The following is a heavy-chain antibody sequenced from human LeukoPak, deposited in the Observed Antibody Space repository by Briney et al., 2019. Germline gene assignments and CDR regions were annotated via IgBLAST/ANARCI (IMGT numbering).Heavy chain of an antibody. D-gene: IGHD2-15*01. CDR1: GFTFSNYA. J-gene: IGHJ4*02. V-gene: IGHV3-23*01. CDR2: ITGSGGST. CDR3: AKGSAFGRPYYFDY. Sequence: GGSLRLSCAASGFTFSNYAMSWVRQAPGKGLEWVSGITGSGGSTYHTDSVKGRFTMSRDNSKNSLYLQMSSLRAEDSAIYYCAKGSAFGRPYYFDYWGQGILVTVSS.